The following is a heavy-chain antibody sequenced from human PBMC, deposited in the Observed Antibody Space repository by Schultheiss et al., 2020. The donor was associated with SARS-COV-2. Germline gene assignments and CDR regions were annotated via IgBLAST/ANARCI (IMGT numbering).Heavy chain of an antibody. CDR3: AKIGWGFRDYFDS. J-gene: IGHJ4*02. D-gene: IGHD6-19*01. V-gene: IGHV1-24*01. Sequence: ASVKVSCKVSGYTLTELSMHWVRQAPGKGLEWMGGFDPEDGETIYAQKFQGRVTITADESTSTAYMELSSLGPEDTAVYYCAKIGWGFRDYFDSWGQGTLVTVSS. CDR1: GYTLTELS. CDR2: FDPEDGET.